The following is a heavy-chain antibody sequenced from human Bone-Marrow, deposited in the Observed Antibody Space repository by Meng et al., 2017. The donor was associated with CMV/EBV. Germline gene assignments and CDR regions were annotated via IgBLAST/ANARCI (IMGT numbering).Heavy chain of an antibody. J-gene: IGHJ4*02. CDR3: ARDPYSSGSTH. CDR2: IYSGGST. CDR1: GFTVSSNY. D-gene: IGHD6-19*01. V-gene: IGHV3-66*02. Sequence: ETLSLTCAASGFTVSSNYMSWVRQAPGKGLEWVSVIYSGGSTYYGASVKGRFTISRDNSKNTLYLQKNSLGAEGTAGYYCARDPYSSGSTHWGQGTLVTVSS.